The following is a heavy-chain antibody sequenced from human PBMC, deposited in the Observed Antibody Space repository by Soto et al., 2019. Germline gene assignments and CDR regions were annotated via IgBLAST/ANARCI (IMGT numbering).Heavy chain of an antibody. V-gene: IGHV3-21*01. D-gene: IGHD2-2*02. CDR3: ARDISCCYTRYFDY. J-gene: IGHJ4*02. Sequence: NPGGSLRLSCAASGFTFSSYSMNWVRQAPGKGLEWVSSISSSSSYIYYADSVKGRFTISRDNAKNSLYLQMNSLRAEDTAVYYCARDISCCYTRYFDYWGQGTLVTVSS. CDR1: GFTFSSYS. CDR2: ISSSSSYI.